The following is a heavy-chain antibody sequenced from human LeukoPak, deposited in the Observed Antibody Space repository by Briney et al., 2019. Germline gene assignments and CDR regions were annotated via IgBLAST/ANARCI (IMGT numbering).Heavy chain of an antibody. Sequence: GGSLRLSCAASGLTFRTYAMSWVRQAPGKGLEWVSSISDSGGYTFYADSVKGRFTISRDNSKDTVYLQMNSLRAEDTAVYYCAKGGSYRSQPYFDYWGQGTPVTVSS. CDR3: AKGGSYRSQPYFDY. J-gene: IGHJ4*02. D-gene: IGHD3-16*02. CDR1: GLTFRTYA. V-gene: IGHV3-23*01. CDR2: ISDSGGYT.